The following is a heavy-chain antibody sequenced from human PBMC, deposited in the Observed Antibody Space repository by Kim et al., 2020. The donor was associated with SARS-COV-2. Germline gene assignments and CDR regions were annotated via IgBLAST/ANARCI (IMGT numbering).Heavy chain of an antibody. Sequence: GGSLRLSCAASGFTFSSYAMSWVRQAPGKGLEWVSAISGSGGSTYYADSVKGRFTISRDNSKNTLNLQMNSLRAEDTAVYYCAKGSLLIWFGELRGGGMDVWGQGTTVTVSS. V-gene: IGHV3-23*01. CDR1: GFTFSSYA. CDR3: AKGSLLIWFGELRGGGMDV. J-gene: IGHJ6*02. D-gene: IGHD3-10*01. CDR2: ISGSGGST.